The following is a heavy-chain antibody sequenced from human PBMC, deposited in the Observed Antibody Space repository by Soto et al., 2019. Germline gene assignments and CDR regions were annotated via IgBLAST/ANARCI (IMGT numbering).Heavy chain of an antibody. V-gene: IGHV2-5*02. J-gene: IGHJ6*02. CDR3: AHMSKDDRDRSIYGLDV. CDR1: GFSLHTSGVG. CDR2: IYWDHKK. Sequence: QITLKESGPTLVKPTQTLTLTCTFSGFSLHTSGVGVGWIRQPPGKALEWLALIYWDHKKRYSPSLRSRLTITKDTSKNQVVLALTNVDSVDTATYFCAHMSKDDRDRSIYGLDVWGPGATVTVSS. D-gene: IGHD2-21*02.